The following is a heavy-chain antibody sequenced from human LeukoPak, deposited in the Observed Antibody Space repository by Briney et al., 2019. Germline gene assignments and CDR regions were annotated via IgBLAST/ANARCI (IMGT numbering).Heavy chain of an antibody. CDR1: GGSISSSSYY. Sequence: PSETLSLTCTVSGGSISSSSYYWGWIRQPPGKGLEWIGSNYYSGSTYYNPSLKSRVTISVDTSKNQFSLKLSSVTAADTAVYYCARLRVGGAFDIWGQGTMVTVSS. CDR2: NYYSGST. CDR3: ARLRVGGAFDI. V-gene: IGHV4-39*01. D-gene: IGHD3-3*01. J-gene: IGHJ3*02.